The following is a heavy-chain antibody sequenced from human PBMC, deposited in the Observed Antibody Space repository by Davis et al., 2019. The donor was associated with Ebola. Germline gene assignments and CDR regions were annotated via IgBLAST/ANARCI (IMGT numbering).Heavy chain of an antibody. CDR1: GFTVSSNY. Sequence: GESLKISCAASGFTVSSNYMSWVRQAPGKGLEWVSVIYSGGSTYYADSVKGRFTISRDNAKNSLYLQMNSLRAEDTAVYYCARDNSYYDSSGYCDYWGQGTLVTVSS. CDR2: IYSGGST. V-gene: IGHV3-53*01. CDR3: ARDNSYYDSSGYCDY. D-gene: IGHD3-22*01. J-gene: IGHJ4*02.